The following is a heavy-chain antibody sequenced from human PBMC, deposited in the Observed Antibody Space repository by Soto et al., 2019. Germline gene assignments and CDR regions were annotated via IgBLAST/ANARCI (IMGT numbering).Heavy chain of an antibody. CDR3: ARNRDRFGDYYYYYGMDV. CDR2: INPNSGKT. J-gene: IGHJ6*02. V-gene: IGHV1-8*01. Sequence: AASVKVSCKASGYTFTSYDMNWVRQATGQRLEWMGWINPNSGKTGYAQKFQGRVTITTNKSTSTAYMELSSLRSEDTAVYYCARNRDRFGDYYYYYGMDVWGQGTKVTVS. D-gene: IGHD3-16*01. CDR1: GYTFTSYD.